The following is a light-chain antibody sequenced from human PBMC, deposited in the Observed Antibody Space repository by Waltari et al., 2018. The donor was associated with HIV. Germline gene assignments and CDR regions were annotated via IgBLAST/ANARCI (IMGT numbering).Light chain of an antibody. J-gene: IGKJ5*01. V-gene: IGKV3-15*01. Sequence: EIVMTQSPATLSVSPGERATLSCGASQSVSTNLAWFQQKPGQAPRLLIYGASTRATGIPARFSGSGSGTEFTLTISGLQSEDFAVYYCQQYNNWPIIFGQGTRLEIK. CDR2: GAS. CDR3: QQYNNWPII. CDR1: QSVSTN.